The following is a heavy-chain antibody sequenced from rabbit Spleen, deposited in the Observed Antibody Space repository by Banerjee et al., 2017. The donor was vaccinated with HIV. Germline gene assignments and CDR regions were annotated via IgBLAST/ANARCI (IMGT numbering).Heavy chain of an antibody. CDR2: IEGGSSGNT. CDR3: ARDTGSSFSSYGMDL. V-gene: IGHV1S40*01. D-gene: IGHD8-1*01. Sequence: QSLEESGGDLVKPGASLTLTCTASGVSFSSNHYMCWVRQAPGKGLEWIACIEGGSSGNTYYASWAKGRFTLSKTSSTTVTLQMTSLTVADTATYFCARDTGSSFSSYGMDLWGQGTLVTV. J-gene: IGHJ6*01. CDR1: GVSFSSNHY.